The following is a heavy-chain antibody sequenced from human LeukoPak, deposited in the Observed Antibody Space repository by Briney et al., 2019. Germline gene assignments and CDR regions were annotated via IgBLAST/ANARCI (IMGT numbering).Heavy chain of an antibody. Sequence: SSETLSLTCAVYGGSFSGYYWSWIRQPPGKGLEWIGEINHSGSTNYNPSLKSRVTISVDTSKNQFSLKLSSVTAADTAVYYCARGSRPPLLYSSGWSRYNWFDPWGQGTLVTVSS. CDR2: INHSGST. CDR3: ARGSRPPLLYSSGWSRYNWFDP. J-gene: IGHJ5*02. V-gene: IGHV4-34*01. D-gene: IGHD6-13*01. CDR1: GGSFSGYY.